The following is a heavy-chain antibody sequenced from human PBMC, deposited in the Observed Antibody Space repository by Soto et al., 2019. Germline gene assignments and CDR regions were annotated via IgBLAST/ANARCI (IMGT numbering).Heavy chain of an antibody. V-gene: IGHV4-59*11. CDR3: ARGPYYDLIWNYYYMDV. CDR2: MYYSGST. CDR1: GGSISGHY. J-gene: IGHJ6*03. Sequence: QVQLQESGPGLVKPSETLSLSCSVSGGSISGHYWSWVRQPPGKGLEWIGYMYYSGSTNYNPSLMSRVTISVDTSKNHFSLRLTSVTAADTAVYYCARGPYYDLIWNYYYMDVWGKGTTVTVSS. D-gene: IGHD3-16*01.